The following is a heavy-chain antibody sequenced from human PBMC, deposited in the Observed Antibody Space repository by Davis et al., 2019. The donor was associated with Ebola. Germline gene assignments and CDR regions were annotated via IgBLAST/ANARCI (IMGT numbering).Heavy chain of an antibody. Sequence: SLKISCAGSGFAFGDYAMHWVRQAPGKGLEWVSGINWNSDSIVYADSVKGRFTISRDNAKNSLYLQMNSLRAEDTAVYYCARVGSYGMDVWGQGTTVTVSS. CDR2: INWNSDSI. J-gene: IGHJ6*02. V-gene: IGHV3-9*01. D-gene: IGHD3-10*01. CDR1: GFAFGDYA. CDR3: ARVGSYGMDV.